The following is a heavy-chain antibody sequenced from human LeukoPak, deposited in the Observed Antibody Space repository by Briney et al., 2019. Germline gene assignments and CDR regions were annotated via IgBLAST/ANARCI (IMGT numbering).Heavy chain of an antibody. CDR3: AKDRANWAIDD. Sequence: PGESLRLSCVASGFTFTDHPMNWVRQAPGKGLEWISYIGGDGIAFYADSVKGRFTASKDDARKSMYLQMNSLRVEDTAAYYCAKDRANWAIDDWGQGTQVTVSS. CDR2: IGGDGIA. V-gene: IGHV3-69-1*01. CDR1: GFTFTDHP. J-gene: IGHJ4*02. D-gene: IGHD3-16*01.